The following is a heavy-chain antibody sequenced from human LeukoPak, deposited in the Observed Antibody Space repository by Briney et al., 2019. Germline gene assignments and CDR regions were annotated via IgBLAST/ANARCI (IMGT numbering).Heavy chain of an antibody. CDR3: ARDRSYYGSGSPPCDY. Sequence: GGSLRLSCAASGFTVSSNYMSWVRQAPGKGLEWVSVIYSGGSTYYADSVKGRFTISRDNSKNTLYLQMNSLRAEDTAVYYCARDRSYYGSGSPPCDYWGQGTLVTVSS. J-gene: IGHJ4*02. CDR1: GFTVSSNY. CDR2: IYSGGST. V-gene: IGHV3-53*05. D-gene: IGHD3-10*01.